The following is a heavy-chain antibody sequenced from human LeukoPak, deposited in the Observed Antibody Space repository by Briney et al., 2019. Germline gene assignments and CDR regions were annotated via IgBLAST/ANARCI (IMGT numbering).Heavy chain of an antibody. CDR2: IYSGGST. CDR3: AKDFSRGQQLAYAFDI. D-gene: IGHD6-13*01. Sequence: GGSLRLSCAASGFTVSSNYMSWVRQAPGKGLEWVSVIYSGGSTYYADSVKGRFTISRDNSKNTLYLQMNSLRAEDTAVYYCAKDFSRGQQLAYAFDIWGQGTMVTVSS. V-gene: IGHV3-53*05. CDR1: GFTVSSNY. J-gene: IGHJ3*02.